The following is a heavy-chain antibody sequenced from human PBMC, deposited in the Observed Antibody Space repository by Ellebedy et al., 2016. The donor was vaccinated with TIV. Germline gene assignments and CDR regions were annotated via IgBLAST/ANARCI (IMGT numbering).Heavy chain of an antibody. V-gene: IGHV1-8*01. CDR2: MNPKSGNT. CDR1: GYTFSRYD. J-gene: IGHJ5*02. CDR3: TTDQRTTMTTRFDP. D-gene: IGHD4-17*01. Sequence: AASVKVSCKASGYTFSRYDINWVRQATGQGLEWMGWMNPKSGNTGYAQKFQGRVLMTRNSSINTAYLELSALRSEDTAMYYCTTDQRTTMTTRFDPWGQGTLVTVSS.